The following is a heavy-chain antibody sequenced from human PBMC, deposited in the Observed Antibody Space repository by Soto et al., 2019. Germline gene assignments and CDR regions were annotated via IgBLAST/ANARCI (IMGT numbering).Heavy chain of an antibody. CDR1: GGSFSGYY. Sequence: PSETLSLTCAVYGGSFSGYYWSWIRQPPGKGLERIGEINHSGSTNYNPSLKSRVTISVDTSKNQFSLKLSSVTAADTAVYYCARGGRYCSGGSCQSSAYNWFDPWGQGTLVTVSS. V-gene: IGHV4-34*01. CDR2: INHSGST. CDR3: ARGGRYCSGGSCQSSAYNWFDP. D-gene: IGHD2-15*01. J-gene: IGHJ5*02.